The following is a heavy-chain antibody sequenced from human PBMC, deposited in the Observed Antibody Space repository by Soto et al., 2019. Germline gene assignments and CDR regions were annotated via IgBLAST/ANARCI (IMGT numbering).Heavy chain of an antibody. J-gene: IGHJ4*02. CDR1: GFTFSRYA. CDR3: ARGGSGSYYDY. D-gene: IGHD1-26*01. CDR2: ISGSGGST. V-gene: IGHV3-23*01. Sequence: EVQLLESGGGLVQPGGSLRLSCAASGFTFSRYAMQCVRQAPVKGLEWVSAISGSGGSTYYAASVKGRFTISRDNSKNPLYLQMNSLRAEDTAVYYCARGGSGSYYDYWGQGTLVTVSS.